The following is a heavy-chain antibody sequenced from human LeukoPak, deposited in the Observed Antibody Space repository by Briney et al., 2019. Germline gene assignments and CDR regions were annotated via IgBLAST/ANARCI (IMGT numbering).Heavy chain of an antibody. CDR1: GGSISSGSYY. V-gene: IGHV4-61*02. CDR3: ARGPTYCSSSSCLQGE. D-gene: IGHD2-15*01. CDR2: IYTSGST. J-gene: IGHJ4*02. Sequence: SQTLSLTCTVSGGSISSGSYYRSWIRQPAGKGLEWIGRIYTSGSTDYNPSLKSRVTISVDTSKNQFSLKLSSVTAADTAVYYRARGPTYCSSSSCLQGEWGQGTLVTVSS.